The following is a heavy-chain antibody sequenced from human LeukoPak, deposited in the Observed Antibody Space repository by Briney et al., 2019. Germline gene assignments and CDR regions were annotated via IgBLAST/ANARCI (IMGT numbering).Heavy chain of an antibody. J-gene: IGHJ6*02. Sequence: GGSLRLSCAASGFTFSSYSMNWVRQAPGKGLEWVSSISSSSSSYIYYADSVKGRFTISRDNAKNSLYLKMNSLRAEDTAVYYCARERTGYSSSWSHYYYYGMDVWGQGTTVTVSS. CDR3: ARERTGYSSSWSHYYYYGMDV. V-gene: IGHV3-21*01. CDR2: ISSSSSSYI. CDR1: GFTFSSYS. D-gene: IGHD6-13*01.